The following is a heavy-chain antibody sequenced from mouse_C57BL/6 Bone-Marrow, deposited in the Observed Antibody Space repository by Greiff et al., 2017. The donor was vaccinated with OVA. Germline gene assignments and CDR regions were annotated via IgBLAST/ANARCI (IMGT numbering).Heavy chain of an antibody. Sequence: QVQLQQSGAELVKPGASVKLSCKASGYTFTSYWMQWVKQRPGQGLEWIGEIDPSDSYTNSNKKFKGKATLTVDTSSSTAYMQLSSLTSEDSAVYYCARDCSSLKYFDVWGTGTTVTVSS. CDR2: IDPSDSYT. CDR3: ARDCSSLKYFDV. V-gene: IGHV1-50*01. J-gene: IGHJ1*03. CDR1: GYTFTSYW. D-gene: IGHD1-1*01.